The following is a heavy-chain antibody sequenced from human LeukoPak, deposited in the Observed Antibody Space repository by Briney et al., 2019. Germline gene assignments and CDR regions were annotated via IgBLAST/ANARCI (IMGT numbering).Heavy chain of an antibody. CDR3: ARDRTVAGFHLEAY. Sequence: ASVKVSCKASGYTFTSYYMHWVRQAPGQGLEWMGIINPSGGSTSYAQKFQGRVTMTRDTSTSTAYMELRSLRSDDTAAYFCARDRTVAGFHLEAYWGQGTLVTVSS. D-gene: IGHD6-19*01. J-gene: IGHJ4*02. CDR2: INPSGGST. CDR1: GYTFTSYY. V-gene: IGHV1-46*01.